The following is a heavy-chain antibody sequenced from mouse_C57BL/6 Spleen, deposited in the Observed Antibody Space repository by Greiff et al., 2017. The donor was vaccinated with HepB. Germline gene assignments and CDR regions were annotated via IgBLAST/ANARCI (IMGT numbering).Heavy chain of an antibody. CDR1: GFSLTSYG. V-gene: IGHV2-2*01. D-gene: IGHD1-1*01. Sequence: QVQLKQSGPGLVQPSQSLSITCTVSGFSLTSYGVHWVRQSPGKGLEWLGVIWSGGSTDYNAAFISRLSISKDNSKSQVFFKMNSLQADDTAIYYCARKDRDYYGSSYYYAMDYWGQGTSVTVSS. J-gene: IGHJ4*01. CDR3: ARKDRDYYGSSYYYAMDY. CDR2: IWSGGST.